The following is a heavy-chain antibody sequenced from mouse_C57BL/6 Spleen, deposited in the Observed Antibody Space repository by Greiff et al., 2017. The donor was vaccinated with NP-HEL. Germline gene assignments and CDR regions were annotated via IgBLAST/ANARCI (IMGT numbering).Heavy chain of an antibody. CDR1: GFSLTSYA. Sequence: VKLVESGPGLVAPSQSLSITCTVSGFSLTSYAISWVRQPPGKGLEWLGVIWPGGGTNYNSALKSRLSISKDNSKSQVFLKMNSLQTDDTARYYCARDQWDGSSYYAMDYWGQGTSVTVSS. CDR2: IWPGGGT. V-gene: IGHV2-9-1*01. CDR3: ARDQWDGSSYYAMDY. D-gene: IGHD1-1*01. J-gene: IGHJ4*01.